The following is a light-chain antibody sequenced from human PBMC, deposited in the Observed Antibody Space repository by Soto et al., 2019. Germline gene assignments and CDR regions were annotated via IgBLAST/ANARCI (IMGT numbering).Light chain of an antibody. J-gene: IGLJ1*01. V-gene: IGLV2-14*01. CDR2: DVS. CDR1: SSDVGGYNY. CDR3: SSYTSSSTLGYV. Sequence: QSALTQPASVSESPGQSITISCTGTSSDVGGYNYVSWYQQHPGKAPKLMIYDVSNRPSGVSNRFSGSKSGNTASLTISGLQAEDEADYYCSSYTSSSTLGYVFGTGTKLTVL.